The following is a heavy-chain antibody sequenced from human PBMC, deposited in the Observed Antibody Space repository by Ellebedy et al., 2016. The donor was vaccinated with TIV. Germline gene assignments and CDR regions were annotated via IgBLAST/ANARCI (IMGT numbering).Heavy chain of an antibody. D-gene: IGHD5-24*01. J-gene: IGHJ4*02. V-gene: IGHV3-30*18. CDR2: VTYGGNTK. CDR3: AKDAREKARISWEHDS. Sequence: GESLKTSCAASGFTFSTYGMHWVRQAPGKGLEWVAVVTYGGNTKDYADSVKGRFTVSRDNSENTLYLYMNSLRTDDTAVYYCAKDAREKARISWEHDSWGQGTLVTVSS. CDR1: GFTFSTYG.